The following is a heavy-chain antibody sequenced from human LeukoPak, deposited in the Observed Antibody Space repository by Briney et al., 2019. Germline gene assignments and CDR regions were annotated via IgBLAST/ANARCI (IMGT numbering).Heavy chain of an antibody. V-gene: IGHV1-2*02. Sequence: ASVKVSCKASGYTFTGQFIHWLRQAPGRGLEWMGWIDPPSGVPHYAQKFQDTVTMTRDTSIGTAYMEVRRLKSDDTAVYYCARSGFSTGFYLDFWGQGTQVTVSS. CDR1: GYTFTGQF. CDR2: IDPPSGVP. J-gene: IGHJ4*02. D-gene: IGHD2-8*02. CDR3: ARSGFSTGFYLDF.